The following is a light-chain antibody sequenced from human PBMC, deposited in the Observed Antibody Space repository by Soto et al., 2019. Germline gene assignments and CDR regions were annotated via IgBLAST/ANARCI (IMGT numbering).Light chain of an antibody. V-gene: IGKV4-1*01. CDR2: WAS. CDR1: QIVLYRSHNKNY. J-gene: IGKJ4*01. CDR3: QQYYSTPLT. Sequence: DIVMIQSPDSLAVFVGESATITCKYSQIVLYRSHNKNYLAWYQQKPGQPPKLLIYWASTRESGVPDRFSGSGSGTDFTLTISSLQAEDVAVYYCQQYYSTPLTFGRGNKVDI.